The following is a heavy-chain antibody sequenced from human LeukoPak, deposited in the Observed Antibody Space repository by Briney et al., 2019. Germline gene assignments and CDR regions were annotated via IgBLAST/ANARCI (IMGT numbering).Heavy chain of an antibody. J-gene: IGHJ4*02. Sequence: GGSLRLSCPASGFSFSSQGMLWVCQAPGKGLEWVAVISYDGSNKYYADSVKGRFTTSRDNSKNTLYLQMNSLRAEDTAVYYCAQDVRLYYGGAGTVDYWGQGTLVTVSS. D-gene: IGHD2-8*01. CDR1: GFSFSSQG. CDR3: AQDVRLYYGGAGTVDY. V-gene: IGHV3-30*18. CDR2: ISYDGSNK.